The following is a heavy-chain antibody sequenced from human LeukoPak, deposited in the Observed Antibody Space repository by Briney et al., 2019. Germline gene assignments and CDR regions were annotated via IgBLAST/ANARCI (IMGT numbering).Heavy chain of an antibody. V-gene: IGHV3-20*04. D-gene: IGHD2-2*01. CDR3: ARGYCSSTSCYFDY. CDR2: INWNGGST. CDR1: GFTFDDYG. Sequence: GGSLRLSCAASGFTFDDYGMSWVRQAPGKGLEWVSGINWNGGSTGCADSVKGRFTISRDNAKNSLYLQMNSLRAEDTALYYCARGYCSSTSCYFDYWGQGTLVTVSS. J-gene: IGHJ4*02.